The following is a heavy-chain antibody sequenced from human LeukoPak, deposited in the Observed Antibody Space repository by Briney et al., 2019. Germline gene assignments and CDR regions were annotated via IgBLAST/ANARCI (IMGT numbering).Heavy chain of an antibody. CDR2: ISGSGGST. CDR1: GFTFSTYA. CDR3: AKGLMVYASASAFDI. Sequence: PGGSLRLSCAASGFTFSTYAMGWVRQAPGKGLEWVSAISGSGGSTYYADSVKGRFTISRDNSKNTLYLQMNSLRAEDTAVYYCAKGLMVYASASAFDIWGQGTMVTVSS. D-gene: IGHD2-8*01. J-gene: IGHJ3*02. V-gene: IGHV3-23*01.